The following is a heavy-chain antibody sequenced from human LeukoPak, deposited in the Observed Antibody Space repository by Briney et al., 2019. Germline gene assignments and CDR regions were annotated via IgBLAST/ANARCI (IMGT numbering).Heavy chain of an antibody. V-gene: IGHV3-48*04. CDR2: VSSSSTTI. CDR3: ARDGVRGSYYPKYYFDY. J-gene: IGHJ4*02. CDR1: GFTFSSYS. D-gene: IGHD1-26*01. Sequence: PGGSLRLSCAASGFTFSSYSMNWVRQAPGKGLEWVSYVSSSSTTIYYADSVKGRFTISRDNAKNSLYLQMNSLRAEDTAVYYCARDGVRGSYYPKYYFDYWGQGTLVTVSS.